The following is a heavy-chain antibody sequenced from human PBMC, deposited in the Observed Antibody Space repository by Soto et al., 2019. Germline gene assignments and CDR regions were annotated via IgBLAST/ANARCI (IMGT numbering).Heavy chain of an antibody. CDR3: PRTGAGMAGRPLEY. Sequence: QVQLVQSGGEVKKPGASVEVSCRTSGYMFTTDGISWVRQAPGQGLEWMAWISPYNGNKKYAQKFQGGIAMTQDTSTSTVSMELGNLTFDDTGKYVGPRTGAGMAGRPLEYWGQGTLFTVCS. J-gene: IGHJ4*02. CDR2: ISPYNGNK. D-gene: IGHD6-19*01. V-gene: IGHV1-18*04. CDR1: GYMFTTDG.